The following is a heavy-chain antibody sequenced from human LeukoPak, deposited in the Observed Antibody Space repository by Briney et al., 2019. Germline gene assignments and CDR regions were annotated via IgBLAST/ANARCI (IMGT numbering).Heavy chain of an antibody. CDR1: GGSISSGDYY. CDR3: ARNGGNSDFDY. J-gene: IGHJ4*02. Sequence: SETLSLTCTVSGGSISSGDYYWSWIRQPPGKGLEWIGYIYYSGSTYYNPSLKSRVTISVDTSKNQFSLKLSSVTAADTAVYYCARNGGNSDFDYWGQGILVTVSS. CDR2: IYYSGST. V-gene: IGHV4-30-4*01. D-gene: IGHD4-23*01.